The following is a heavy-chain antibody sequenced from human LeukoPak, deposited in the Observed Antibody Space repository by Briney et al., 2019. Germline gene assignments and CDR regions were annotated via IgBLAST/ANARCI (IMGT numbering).Heavy chain of an antibody. J-gene: IGHJ6*03. D-gene: IGHD3-22*01. CDR3: ARLSDYDVDTSHYMDV. CDR2: VYDNGDT. Sequence: PSETLSLTCTVSGASISGYLWTWIRQPPGQGLEWIGYVYDNGDTNYHPSFTGRVSISVDVSKNQFSLKLTSVLAADTADYFCARLSDYDVDTSHYMDVWGKGTTVTVSS. V-gene: IGHV4-59*01. CDR1: GASISGYL.